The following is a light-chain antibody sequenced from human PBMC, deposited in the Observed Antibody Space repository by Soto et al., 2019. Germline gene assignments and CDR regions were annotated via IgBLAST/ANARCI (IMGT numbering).Light chain of an antibody. J-gene: IGKJ1*01. V-gene: IGKV3-20*01. CDR1: QSVSSNY. CDR3: HQYDGSPQT. CDR2: GAS. Sequence: EIVLTQSPGPLSLSPGERATLSCRASQSVSSNYLTWYQQKPGQAPRLLIYGASSRATGIPDRFSGSGSGTDFTLTISGLEPEDFAVYYCHQYDGSPQTFGQGTKVEI.